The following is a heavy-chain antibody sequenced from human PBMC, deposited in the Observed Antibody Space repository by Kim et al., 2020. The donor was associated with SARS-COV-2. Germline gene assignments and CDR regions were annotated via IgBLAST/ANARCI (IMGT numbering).Heavy chain of an antibody. Sequence: SETLSLTCTVSGGSISSSSYYWGWIRQPPRKGLEWIGSIYYSGSTYYNPSLKSRVTISVDTSKNQFSLKLSSVTAADTAVYYCARFGIVVEELNAFDIWGQGTMVTVSS. CDR2: IYYSGST. D-gene: IGHD2-21*01. CDR1: GGSISSSSYY. CDR3: ARFGIVVEELNAFDI. J-gene: IGHJ3*02. V-gene: IGHV4-39*01.